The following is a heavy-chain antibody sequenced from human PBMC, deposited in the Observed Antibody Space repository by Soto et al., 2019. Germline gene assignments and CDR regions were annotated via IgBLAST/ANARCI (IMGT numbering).Heavy chain of an antibody. CDR3: ARGVYGSGNYYTGPSAFDI. CDR2: TIPVFNTA. Sequence: QVQLEQSGAEVKKPGSSVKVSCKASGGTLSDHGVAWLRQAPGQGLEWMGGTIPVFNTAKYAQKFQGRVTVTADKFTTIAYMELRSLSSEDTAFYFCARGVYGSGNYYTGPSAFDIWGQGTMVIVSS. D-gene: IGHD3-10*01. CDR1: GGTLSDHG. J-gene: IGHJ3*02. V-gene: IGHV1-69*06.